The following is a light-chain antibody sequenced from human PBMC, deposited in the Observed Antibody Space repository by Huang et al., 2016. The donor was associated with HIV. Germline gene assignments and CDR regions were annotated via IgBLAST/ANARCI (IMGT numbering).Light chain of an antibody. CDR2: GAS. CDR3: QQYNDWPPT. V-gene: IGKV3-15*01. J-gene: IGKJ1*01. CDR1: QSVSSN. Sequence: EIVMTQSPATLSVSPGERATLSCRASQSVSSNLAWYQQKPGQAPRLLIYGASTRATDILARFSGSGSGTEFTLTFSSLQSEDFAVYYCQQYNDWPPTFGQGTKVEIK.